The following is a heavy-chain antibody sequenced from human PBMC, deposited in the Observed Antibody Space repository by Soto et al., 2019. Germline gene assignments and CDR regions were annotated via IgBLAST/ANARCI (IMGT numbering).Heavy chain of an antibody. CDR2: MNPNSGNT. D-gene: IGHD3-9*01. J-gene: IGHJ4*02. V-gene: IGHV1-8*01. CDR1: GYTFTSYD. Sequence: ASVKVSCKASGYTFTSYDINWVRQATGQGLEWMGWMNPNSGNTGYAQKFQGRVTMTRNNSISTAYMELSSLRSEDTAVYYCARWVRYFDWLLAFFDYWGQGTLVTVSS. CDR3: ARWVRYFDWLLAFFDY.